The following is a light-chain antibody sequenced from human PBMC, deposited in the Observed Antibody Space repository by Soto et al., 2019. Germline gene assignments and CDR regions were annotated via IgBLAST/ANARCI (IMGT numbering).Light chain of an antibody. Sequence: DIQMTQSPSTLSASVGDRVTITCRASQSILKWLAWYQQKPGTAPNLLSYDASTLASGVPSRFSGSGSGTAFTLTISSLQPDDFATYYCQKYNSPSLYTCGQGTKLEIK. J-gene: IGKJ2*01. CDR3: QKYNSPSLYT. CDR2: DAS. CDR1: QSILKW. V-gene: IGKV1-5*01.